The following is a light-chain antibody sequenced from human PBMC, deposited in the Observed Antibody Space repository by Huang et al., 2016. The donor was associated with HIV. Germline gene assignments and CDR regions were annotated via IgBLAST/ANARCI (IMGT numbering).Light chain of an antibody. J-gene: IGKJ1*01. V-gene: IGKV3-20*01. Sequence: VLTQSPASLSLSLGDRVTVSCRDSQRVDSGYLAWYQHKPGQSPRLLVYGTSTRASGVPSRFSGSGSGRDFTLTISRLEPEDLGVYYCHQYGSSMATFGQGTKVDI. CDR3: HQYGSSMAT. CDR2: GTS. CDR1: QRVDSGY.